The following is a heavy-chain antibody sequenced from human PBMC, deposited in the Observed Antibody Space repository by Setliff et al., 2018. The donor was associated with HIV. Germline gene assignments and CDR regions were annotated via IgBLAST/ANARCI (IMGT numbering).Heavy chain of an antibody. CDR1: GGSLNDYY. V-gene: IGHV4-34*01. J-gene: IGHJ4*02. CDR3: SRIVSGSDYVVDY. CDR2: INHSGST. D-gene: IGHD5-12*01. Sequence: TLSLTCAVYGGSLNDYYWSWIRLPPGKGLEWIGEINHSGSTNYNPSLKSRVTIPVDTSKNQFSLKLSSVTAADTAVYYCSRIVSGSDYVVDYWGQGTLVTVSS.